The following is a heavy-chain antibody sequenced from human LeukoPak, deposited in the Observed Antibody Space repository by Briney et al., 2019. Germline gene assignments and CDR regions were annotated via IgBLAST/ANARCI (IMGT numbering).Heavy chain of an antibody. CDR3: ARAVDAFDI. CDR2: IKQDGSEK. J-gene: IGHJ3*02. V-gene: IGHV3-7*01. CDR1: GFTFSSYW. Sequence: GGSLRLSCVASGFTFSSYWMSWVRQAPGKGLEWVANIKQDGSEKYYVDSVKGRFTISRDNAKNSLYLQMNSLRAEDTAVYYCARAVDAFDIWGQGTMVTVSS.